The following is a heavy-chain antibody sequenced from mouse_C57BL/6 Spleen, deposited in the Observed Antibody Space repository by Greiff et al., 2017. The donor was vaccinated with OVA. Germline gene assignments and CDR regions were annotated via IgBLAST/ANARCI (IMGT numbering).Heavy chain of an antibody. CDR1: GYTFTDYY. CDR2: INPYNGGT. V-gene: IGHV1-19*01. Sequence: EVKLVESGPVLVKPGASVKMSCKASGYTFTDYYMNWVKQSHGKSLEWIGVINPYNGGTSYNQKFKGKATLTVDKSSSTAYMELNSLTSEDSAVYYCARGGLRYFDYWGQGTTLTVSS. J-gene: IGHJ2*01. D-gene: IGHD2-4*01. CDR3: ARGGLRYFDY.